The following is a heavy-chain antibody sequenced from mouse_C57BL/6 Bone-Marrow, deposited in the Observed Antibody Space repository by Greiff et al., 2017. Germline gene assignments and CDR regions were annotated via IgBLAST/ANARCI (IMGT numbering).Heavy chain of an antibody. V-gene: IGHV1-52*01. J-gene: IGHJ4*01. CDR3: ARGWDYAMDY. D-gene: IGHD1-1*02. CDR2: IDPSDSVT. Sequence: QVQLKQPGAELVRPGSSVKLSCKASGYTFTSYWMHWVKQRPIQGLEWIGNIDPSDSVTHYNQKFKDKATLTVDKSSSTDYMQLSSLTSEDSAVYYCARGWDYAMDYWGQGTSVTVSS. CDR1: GYTFTSYW.